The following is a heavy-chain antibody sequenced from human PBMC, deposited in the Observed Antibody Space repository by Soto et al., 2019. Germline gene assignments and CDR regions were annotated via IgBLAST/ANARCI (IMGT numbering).Heavy chain of an antibody. CDR3: ARHEIGGGEGLKSFES. V-gene: IGHV5-51*01. CDR1: GYSFTIYW. Sequence: LKISCKGSGYSFTIYWIGWVRQIPGKGLEWMGIIYPGDSNTRYSPSFQGQVTISADKSISTAYLKCSSLKASDTAMYYCARHEIGGGEGLKSFESGGQGTLVPVPS. CDR2: IYPGDSNT. J-gene: IGHJ4*02. D-gene: IGHD3-16*01.